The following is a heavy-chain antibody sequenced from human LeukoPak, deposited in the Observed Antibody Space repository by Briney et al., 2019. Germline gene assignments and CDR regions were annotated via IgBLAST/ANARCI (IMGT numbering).Heavy chain of an antibody. Sequence: SETLSLTSTVSGGSISSYYWSWIRQPPGKGLEWSGYIYDSGSTNYNPSLKSRVTISVDTSKKQFSLKLSSVTAADTAVYYCARDPGGSYYYFDYWGQGTLVTVSS. V-gene: IGHV4-59*12. CDR2: IYDSGST. CDR1: GGSISSYY. D-gene: IGHD1-26*01. CDR3: ARDPGGSYYYFDY. J-gene: IGHJ4*02.